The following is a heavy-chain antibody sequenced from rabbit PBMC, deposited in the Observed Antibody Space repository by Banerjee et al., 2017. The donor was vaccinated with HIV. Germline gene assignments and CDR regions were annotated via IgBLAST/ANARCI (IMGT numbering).Heavy chain of an antibody. V-gene: IGHV1S43*01. D-gene: IGHD6-1*01. CDR1: GIDFSSYYY. Sequence: QEQLEESGGGLVKPGGTLTLTCKASGIDFSSYYYMCWVRQAPGKGLEWIACIYVVGSGSTWYASWVNGRFTISSDNAQNTMDLQMDSLTAADTATYFCARDMFSGYGPFNLWGQGTLVTVS. CDR2: IYVVGSGST. J-gene: IGHJ4*01. CDR3: ARDMFSGYGPFNL.